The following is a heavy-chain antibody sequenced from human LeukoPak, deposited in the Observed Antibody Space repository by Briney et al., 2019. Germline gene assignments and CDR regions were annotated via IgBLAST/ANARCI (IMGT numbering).Heavy chain of an antibody. D-gene: IGHD3-10*01. J-gene: IGHJ4*02. CDR2: IYHSGTT. CDR3: ARGSATMVHFDY. V-gene: IGHV4-30-2*01. CDR1: GGSISSGDYS. Sequence: PSETLSLTCAVSGGSISSGDYSWSWIRQPPGKGLEWIGYIYHSGTTYYNPSLKSRVTISLDRSKIQFSLKVSSVTAADTAVYYCARGSATMVHFDYWGQGFLVTVSS.